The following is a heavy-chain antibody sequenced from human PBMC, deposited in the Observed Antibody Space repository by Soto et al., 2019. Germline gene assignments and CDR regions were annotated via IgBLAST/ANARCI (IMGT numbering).Heavy chain of an antibody. D-gene: IGHD2-2*02. V-gene: IGHV3-11*06. Sequence: GGSLRLSCAASGFTFSDYYMSWIRQAPGKGLEWVSYISSSSSYTNYADSVKGRFTISRDNAKNSLYLQMNSLRAEDTAVYYCARDDGVPAAISDEGDRHYYYGMDVWGQGITVTVSS. CDR2: ISSSSSYT. CDR3: ARDDGVPAAISDEGDRHYYYGMDV. CDR1: GFTFSDYY. J-gene: IGHJ6*02.